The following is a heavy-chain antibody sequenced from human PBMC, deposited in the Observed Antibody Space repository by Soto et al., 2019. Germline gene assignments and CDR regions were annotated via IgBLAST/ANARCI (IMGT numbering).Heavy chain of an antibody. Sequence: PSETLSLTCTVSGGSISSYYWSWIRQPPGKGLEWIGYIYYSGSTNYNPSLKSRVTISVDTSKNQFSLKLSPVTAADTAVYYCARWGYYYDSSGPSAPDYWGQGTLVTVSS. CDR3: ARWGYYYDSSGPSAPDY. V-gene: IGHV4-59*08. CDR1: GGSISSYY. J-gene: IGHJ4*02. CDR2: IYYSGST. D-gene: IGHD3-22*01.